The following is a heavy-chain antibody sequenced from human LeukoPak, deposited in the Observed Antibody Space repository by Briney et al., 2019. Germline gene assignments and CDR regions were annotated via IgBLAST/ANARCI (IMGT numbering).Heavy chain of an antibody. CDR2: IIPIFGTA. V-gene: IGHV1-69*13. D-gene: IGHD3-22*01. CDR1: GYTFTGYY. J-gene: IGHJ4*02. CDR3: ATSHGYDSSRFDY. Sequence: SVKVSCKASGYTFTGYYMHWVRQAPGQGLEWMGGIIPIFGTANYTQKFQGRVTITADESTSTAYMELSSLRSEDTAVYYCATSHGYDSSRFDYWGQGTLVTVSS.